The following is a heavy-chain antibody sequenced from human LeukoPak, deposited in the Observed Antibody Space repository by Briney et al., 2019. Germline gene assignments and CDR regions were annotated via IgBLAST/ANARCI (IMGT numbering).Heavy chain of an antibody. V-gene: IGHV3-66*01. CDR1: GFTVSSNY. J-gene: IGHJ4*02. D-gene: IGHD6-13*01. CDR2: IYSGGST. CDR3: ASGGIAAAGYFDY. Sequence: GGSLRLSCAASGFTVSSNYMSWVRQAPGKGLEWVSVIYSGGSTYYADSVKGRFTISRDNSKNTLYLQMNSLRAEDTAVYYCASGGIAAAGYFDYWGQGTLVTVSS.